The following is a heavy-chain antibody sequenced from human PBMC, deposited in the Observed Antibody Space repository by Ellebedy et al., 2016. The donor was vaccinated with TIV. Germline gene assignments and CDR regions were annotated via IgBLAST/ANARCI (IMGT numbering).Heavy chain of an antibody. CDR2: IWYDGSNK. V-gene: IGHV3-33*06. CDR1: GFTFSSYG. Sequence: GESLKISXAASGFTFSSYGMHWVRQAPGKGLEWVAVIWYDGSNKYYADSVKGRFTISRDNSKNTLYLQMNSLRAEDTAVYYCAKDAGTYYYDSSGLENEYFQHWGQGTLVTVSS. J-gene: IGHJ1*01. CDR3: AKDAGTYYYDSSGLENEYFQH. D-gene: IGHD3-22*01.